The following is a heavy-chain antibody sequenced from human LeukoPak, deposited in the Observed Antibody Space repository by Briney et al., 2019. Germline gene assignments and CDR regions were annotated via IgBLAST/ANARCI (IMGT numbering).Heavy chain of an antibody. CDR3: ARPGVVVDALERGVANWFDP. V-gene: IGHV3-21*01. Sequence: GGSLRLSCAASGFTFSSYAMNWVRQAPGKGVEWVSSISSSSSYIYYADSVKGRFTISRDNAKNSLYLQMNSLRAEDTAVYYCARPGVVVDALERGVANWFDPWGQGTLVTVSS. CDR1: GFTFSSYA. J-gene: IGHJ5*02. CDR2: ISSSSSYI. D-gene: IGHD2-15*01.